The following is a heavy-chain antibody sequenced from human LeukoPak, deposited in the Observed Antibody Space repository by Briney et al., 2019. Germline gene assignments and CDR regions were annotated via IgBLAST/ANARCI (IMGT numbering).Heavy chain of an antibody. D-gene: IGHD6-13*01. CDR3: ARVGGMGAAGTHFGY. V-gene: IGHV1-18*01. J-gene: IGHJ4*02. Sequence: ASVKVSCKASGYTFTSYGISWVRQAPGQGLEWMGWISAYNGNTNYAQKLQGRVTMTTDTSTSTAYMGLRSLRSDDTAVYYCARVGGMGAAGTHFGYWGQGTLVTVSS. CDR2: ISAYNGNT. CDR1: GYTFTSYG.